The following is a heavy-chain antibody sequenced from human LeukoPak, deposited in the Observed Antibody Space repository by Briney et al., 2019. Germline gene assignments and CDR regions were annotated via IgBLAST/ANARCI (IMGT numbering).Heavy chain of an antibody. CDR2: IYPGDYDT. Sequence: GESLQISCEASGFXFNNYWVGWVRQMPGKGLEWMGIIYPGDYDTRYSPSFQGHVTISVDKSISTAYSQWRSLRASDTAMYFCAGHSFDTVDAFDVWGQGTIVTVSA. J-gene: IGHJ3*01. CDR3: AGHSFDTVDAFDV. CDR1: GFXFNNYW. D-gene: IGHD2-2*02. V-gene: IGHV5-51*01.